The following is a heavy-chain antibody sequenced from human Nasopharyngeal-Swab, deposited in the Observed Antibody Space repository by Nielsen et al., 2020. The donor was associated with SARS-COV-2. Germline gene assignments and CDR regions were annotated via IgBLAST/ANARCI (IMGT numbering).Heavy chain of an antibody. V-gene: IGHV3-21*01. CDR1: GFTFSSYS. J-gene: IGHJ5*02. D-gene: IGHD2-15*01. CDR3: AREGYCSGGSCYSTAGNWFDP. CDR2: ISSSSSYI. Sequence: GESLKISCAASGFTFSSYSMNWVRQAPGKGLEWVSSISSSSSYIYYADSVKGRFTISRDNAKNSLYLQMNSLRAEDMAVYYCAREGYCSGGSCYSTAGNWFDPWGQGTLVTVSS.